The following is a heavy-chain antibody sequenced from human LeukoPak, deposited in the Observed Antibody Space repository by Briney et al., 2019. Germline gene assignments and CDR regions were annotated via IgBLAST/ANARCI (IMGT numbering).Heavy chain of an antibody. CDR3: ARGTRRHYDGSGYYYGEFDS. J-gene: IGHJ4*02. CDR1: DDSIKSYF. CDR2: VFYSGST. D-gene: IGHD3-22*01. Sequence: SETLSLTCTVSDDSIKSYFWTWIRQSPGKGMEWIGYVFYSGSTSYNPSLRSRLTMSVDTPKSQFSLNLNSVTTADTAMYYCARGTRRHYDGSGYYYGEFDSWGQGILVTVSS. V-gene: IGHV4-59*01.